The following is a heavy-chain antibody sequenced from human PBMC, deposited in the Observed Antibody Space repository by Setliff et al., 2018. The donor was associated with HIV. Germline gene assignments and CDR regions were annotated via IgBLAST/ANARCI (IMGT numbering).Heavy chain of an antibody. CDR1: GYIFTSYA. V-gene: IGHV7-4-1*02. CDR3: ARTNIYSDAFDI. CDR2: ISSNTGNP. J-gene: IGHJ3*02. Sequence: ASVKVSCKASGYIFTSYALNWVRQVPGQGVEWMGWISSNTGNPTYGQDFTGRFVFSLDTSVNTAYLQITTLKDEDSAMYYCARTNIYSDAFDIWGQGTMVTVSS. D-gene: IGHD2-21*01.